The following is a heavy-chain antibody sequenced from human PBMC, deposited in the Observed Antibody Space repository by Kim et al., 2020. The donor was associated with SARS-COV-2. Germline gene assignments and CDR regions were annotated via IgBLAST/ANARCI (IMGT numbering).Heavy chain of an antibody. CDR1: GFNFNTYV. CDR2: ISGSGQTT. Sequence: GGSLRLSCTASGFNFNTYVMTWIRQAPGKGLEWVSSISGSGQTTHYRDSVKGRFTVSRDNSKNAVYLQMNDLRADDTAVFFCAREATTTGIGSYHIDFWGLGTLVTVSS. CDR3: AREATTTGIGSYHIDF. V-gene: IGHV3-23*01. J-gene: IGHJ4*02. D-gene: IGHD1-26*01.